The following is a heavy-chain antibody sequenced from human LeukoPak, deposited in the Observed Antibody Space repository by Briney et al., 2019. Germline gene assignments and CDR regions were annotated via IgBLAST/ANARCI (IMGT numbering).Heavy chain of an antibody. D-gene: IGHD6-13*01. CDR3: SRCQYNSSPDY. J-gene: IGHJ4*02. Sequence: GGSLRLSCAASGFTFSDYSMSWIRQAPGKGLEWISYISDSSTYTSYADSVKGRFTISRDNAKNSLYLQMNSLRADDTAVYFCSRCQYNSSPDYWGQGTLVTVSS. CDR1: GFTFSDYS. V-gene: IGHV3-11*03. CDR2: ISDSSTYT.